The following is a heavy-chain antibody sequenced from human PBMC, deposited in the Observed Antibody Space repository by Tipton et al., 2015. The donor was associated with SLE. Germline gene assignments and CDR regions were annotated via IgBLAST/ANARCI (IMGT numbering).Heavy chain of an antibody. Sequence: TLSLTCAVYGGSFSGYYWNWIRQPPGKGLEWIGEIYYSGSTNYNPSLKSRVTISVDTSKNQFSLKLSSVTAADTAVYYCARGGIVGATGAFDIWGQGTMVTVSS. CDR2: IYYSGST. CDR1: GGSFSGYY. CDR3: ARGGIVGATGAFDI. D-gene: IGHD1-26*01. J-gene: IGHJ3*02. V-gene: IGHV4-34*01.